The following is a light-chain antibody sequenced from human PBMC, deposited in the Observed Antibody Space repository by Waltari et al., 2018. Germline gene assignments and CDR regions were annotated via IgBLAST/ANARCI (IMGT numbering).Light chain of an antibody. CDR1: SSDVGGYNY. CDR3: SSYTRSSTGV. J-gene: IGLJ3*02. V-gene: IGLV2-14*01. CDR2: DVS. Sequence: QSALTQPASVSGSPGQSITISCTGTSSDVGGYNYVSWYQQHPGKAPKLMIYDVSKRPSGVSNRFSGSKSGHTASLTISGLQAEDEADYYCSSYTRSSTGVFGGGTKLTVL.